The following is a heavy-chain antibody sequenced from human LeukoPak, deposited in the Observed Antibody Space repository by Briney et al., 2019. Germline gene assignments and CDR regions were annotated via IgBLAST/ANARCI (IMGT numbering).Heavy chain of an antibody. J-gene: IGHJ4*02. D-gene: IGHD3-3*01. CDR3: AKVTYPLYDFWSDLDY. V-gene: IGHV3-23*01. Sequence: PGGSLRLSCAASGFTFSSYVMSWVRQAPGKGLEWVSAISGSGGSTYYADSVKGRFTISRDNSKNTLYLQMNSLRAEDTAVYYCAKVTYPLYDFWSDLDYWGQGTLVTVSS. CDR1: GFTFSSYV. CDR2: ISGSGGST.